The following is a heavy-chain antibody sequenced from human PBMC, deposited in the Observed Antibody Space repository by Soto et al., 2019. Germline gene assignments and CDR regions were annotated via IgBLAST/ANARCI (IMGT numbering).Heavy chain of an antibody. CDR2: FDPEDGET. J-gene: IGHJ4*02. D-gene: IGHD6-13*01. CDR3: ATEAVGSWPHTEIDY. CDR1: GYTLTQLS. V-gene: IGHV1-24*01. Sequence: ASVKVSCKVSGYTLTQLSMHWVRQAPGKGLEWMGGFDPEDGETIYAQKFQGRVTMTGDKSTDTAYMELSSLRSDDTAVYYCATEAVGSWPHTEIDYWGQGTLVTVSS.